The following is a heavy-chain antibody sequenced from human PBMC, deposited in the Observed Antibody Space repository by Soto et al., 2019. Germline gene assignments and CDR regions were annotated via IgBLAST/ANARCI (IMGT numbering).Heavy chain of an antibody. V-gene: IGHV3-9*01. J-gene: IGHJ6*02. CDR3: AKDHYGSAIYGMDV. CDR2: IAWNSDII. Sequence: EVQLVESGGGLVQPGRSLRLSCAASGFRFEDYAMHWVRQAPGKGLEWVSGIAWNSDIIGYVDSVKGRFTISRDTGKNSLYLQMNSLRPEDTALYYCAKDHYGSAIYGMDVWGQGTTVTVSS. D-gene: IGHD3-10*01. CDR1: GFRFEDYA.